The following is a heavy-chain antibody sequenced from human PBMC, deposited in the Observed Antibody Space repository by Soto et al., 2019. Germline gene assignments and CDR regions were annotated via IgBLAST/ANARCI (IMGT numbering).Heavy chain of an antibody. Sequence: QVQLVQSGAEVKKPGSSVKVSCKASGGTFSSYAISWVRQAPGQGLEWMGGIIPIFGTANYAQKFQGRVTITADESTSTAYLELSSLRSEDTAVYYCARAPSDIAARNSAFDIWGQGTMVTVSS. J-gene: IGHJ3*02. CDR3: ARAPSDIAARNSAFDI. CDR2: IIPIFGTA. V-gene: IGHV1-69*01. CDR1: GGTFSSYA. D-gene: IGHD6-6*01.